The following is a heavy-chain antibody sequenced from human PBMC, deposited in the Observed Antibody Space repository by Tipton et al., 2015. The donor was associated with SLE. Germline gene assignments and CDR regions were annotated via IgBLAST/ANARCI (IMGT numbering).Heavy chain of an antibody. Sequence: TLSLTCTVSGDSINSDTYFWSWIRQHPGKGLEWIGFISYSGSTYYNPALQSRTSVSVGTSMNQFSLKLSSVTAADTAVYYCARDDDSSAYDGRGDAFDIWGQGTMVTVSS. V-gene: IGHV4-31*03. J-gene: IGHJ3*02. CDR2: ISYSGST. D-gene: IGHD3-22*01. CDR3: ARDDDSSAYDGRGDAFDI. CDR1: GDSINSDTYF.